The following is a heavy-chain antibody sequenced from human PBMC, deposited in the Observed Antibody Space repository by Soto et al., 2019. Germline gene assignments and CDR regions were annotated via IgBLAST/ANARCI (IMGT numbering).Heavy chain of an antibody. CDR1: GFIFSSYG. CDR3: ARDGNGWYLDH. J-gene: IGHJ4*02. V-gene: IGHV3-33*01. D-gene: IGHD6-19*01. CDR2: IWHDGSYK. Sequence: QVQLVESGGGVVQPGRSLRLSCAASGFIFSSYGMHWARQAPGKGLEWVAIIWHDGSYKNYADSVKGRFTISRDNSNNILYLQMGSLRAEDTAVYYCARDGNGWYLDHWGQGTLVTVSS.